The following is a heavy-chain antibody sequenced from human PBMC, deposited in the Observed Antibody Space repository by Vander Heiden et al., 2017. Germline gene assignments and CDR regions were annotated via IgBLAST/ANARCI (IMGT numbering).Heavy chain of an antibody. V-gene: IGHV3-48*02. Sequence: EVQLVESGGGLVQPGGSMRRSCAASGITFSSYSMNWVRQAPGKGLEWISYISSSSSTIYYAEAVKGRFTISRDNAKNALYLQMKSMREEDTAVYYSATSRTRQLLDAFDIWGKGTMVTVYS. CDR2: ISSSSSTI. J-gene: IGHJ3*02. CDR1: GITFSSYS. D-gene: IGHD1-26*01. CDR3: ATSRTRQLLDAFDI.